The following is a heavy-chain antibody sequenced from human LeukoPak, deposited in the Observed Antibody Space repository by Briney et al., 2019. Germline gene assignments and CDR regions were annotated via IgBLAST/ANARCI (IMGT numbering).Heavy chain of an antibody. CDR2: IYTSGST. D-gene: IGHD2-15*01. Sequence: PSQTLSLTCTVSGGSISSGSYYWSWIRQPAGKGLEWIGRIYTSGSTNYNPSLKSRVTISVDTSKNQFSLKLSSVTAADTAVYYCARAFCSGGSCYRGVGFDPWGQGTLVTVSS. V-gene: IGHV4-61*02. J-gene: IGHJ5*02. CDR1: GGSISSGSYY. CDR3: ARAFCSGGSCYRGVGFDP.